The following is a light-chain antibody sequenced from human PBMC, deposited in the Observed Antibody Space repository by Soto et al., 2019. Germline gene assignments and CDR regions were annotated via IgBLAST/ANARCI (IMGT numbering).Light chain of an antibody. V-gene: IGLV1-40*01. J-gene: IGLJ1*01. CDR1: SSNIGANYD. CDR3: QSYDSTLSARYV. CDR2: GNS. Sequence: QSVLTQPPSVSGAPVQRVTISCTGSSSNIGANYDVHWYQQRPGTAPKLLIFGNSNRPSGVPDRFSGSKSGTSASLAITGLQAEDEGDYYCQSYDSTLSARYVFGTGTKVTVL.